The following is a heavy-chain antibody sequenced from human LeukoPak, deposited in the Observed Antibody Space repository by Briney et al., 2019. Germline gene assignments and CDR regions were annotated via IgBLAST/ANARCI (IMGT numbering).Heavy chain of an antibody. D-gene: IGHD1-14*01. Sequence: ASVKVSCKASGGTFSSYAISWVRQAPGQGLEWMGGIIPIFGTANYAQKFQGRVTITADESTSTAYMELSSLRSEDTAVYYCARGKSDRGGGVIDYWGQGTLVAVSS. CDR1: GGTFSSYA. J-gene: IGHJ4*02. CDR3: ARGKSDRGGGVIDY. CDR2: IIPIFGTA. V-gene: IGHV1-69*13.